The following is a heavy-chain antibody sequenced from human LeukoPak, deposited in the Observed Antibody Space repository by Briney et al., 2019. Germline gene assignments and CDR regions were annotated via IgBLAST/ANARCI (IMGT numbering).Heavy chain of an antibody. J-gene: IGHJ3*02. CDR1: GFTFSSYA. CDR2: ISGSGGST. CDR3: ASGTVLRYFDWLSPLDAFDI. V-gene: IGHV3-23*01. D-gene: IGHD3-9*01. Sequence: GGSLRLSCAASGFTFSSYAMSWVRQAPGKGLEWVSAISGSGGSTYYADSVKGRFTISRDNAKNSLYLQMNSLRAEDTAVYYCASGTVLRYFDWLSPLDAFDIWGQGTMVTVSS.